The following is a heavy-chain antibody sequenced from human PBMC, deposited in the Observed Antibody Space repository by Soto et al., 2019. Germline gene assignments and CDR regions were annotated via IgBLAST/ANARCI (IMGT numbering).Heavy chain of an antibody. V-gene: IGHV1-18*04. Sequence: ASVKVSCKASGYTFSGYSITWVRQAPGQGLEWMGRISGYNGNTNYARTLRGRLTLTTDTSTSTAYMELRSLTSDDTAVYYCARDVFCGGAPACPDMDVWGQGTTVTV. CDR1: GYTFSGYS. D-gene: IGHD2-21*01. CDR3: ARDVFCGGAPACPDMDV. CDR2: ISGYNGNT. J-gene: IGHJ6*02.